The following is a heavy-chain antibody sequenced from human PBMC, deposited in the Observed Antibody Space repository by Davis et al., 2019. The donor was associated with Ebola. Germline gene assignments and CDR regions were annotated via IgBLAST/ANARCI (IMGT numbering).Heavy chain of an antibody. CDR3: ARSTVGGKSGRWFDP. CDR2: IYPGYSYT. V-gene: IGHV5-51*01. CDR1: GYSFTNYW. J-gene: IGHJ5*02. Sequence: GESLKIPCKGPGYSFTNYWIGRVRQMPGKGLAWLGIIYPGYSYTRYSPSFQGQVTISADKSTSTAYVQWSSLKASDTAMYYCARSTVGGKSGRWFDPWGQGTLVTVSS. D-gene: IGHD4-23*01.